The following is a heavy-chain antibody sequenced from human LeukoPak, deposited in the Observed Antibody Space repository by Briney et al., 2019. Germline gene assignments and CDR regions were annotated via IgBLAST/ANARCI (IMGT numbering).Heavy chain of an antibody. CDR3: ARARTTVVTLDY. J-gene: IGHJ4*02. CDR2: IYYSGST. D-gene: IGHD4-23*01. Sequence: SETLSLTCTVSGGSISSYYWSWIRQPPGKGLEWIGYIYYSGSTNYNPSLKSRVTISVDTSKNQFSLKLSSVTAADTAVYYCARARTTVVTLDYWGQGTLVTVSS. V-gene: IGHV4-59*12. CDR1: GGSISSYY.